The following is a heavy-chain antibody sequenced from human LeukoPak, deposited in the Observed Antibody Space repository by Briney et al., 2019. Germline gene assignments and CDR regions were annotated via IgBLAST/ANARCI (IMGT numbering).Heavy chain of an antibody. CDR2: MNPNSGNT. Sequence: ASVKVSCKASEYTLTSYDINWVRQATGQGLEWMGWMNPNSGNTGYAQKFQGRVTMTRVTSISTAYMELNNLTSEDTAVYYCARGSWGEIAGRKSFEFWGQGSLVTVSS. J-gene: IGHJ4*02. CDR1: EYTLTSYD. D-gene: IGHD6-6*01. V-gene: IGHV1-8*01. CDR3: ARGSWGEIAGRKSFEF.